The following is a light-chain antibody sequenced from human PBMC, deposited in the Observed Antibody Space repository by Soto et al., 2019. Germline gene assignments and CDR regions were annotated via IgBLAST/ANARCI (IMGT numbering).Light chain of an antibody. V-gene: IGKV3-20*01. CDR1: QSVSSSY. CDR3: QQYGSSPWT. Sequence: EIVLTQSPGTLSLSPGERATLSCRASQSVSSSYLAWYQQKPGQAPRLLVYGATSRATGIPDRFSGSGSGTDFTLTTRRRETEDFTVYYWQQYGSSPWTFVQGTKVQIK. CDR2: GAT. J-gene: IGKJ1*01.